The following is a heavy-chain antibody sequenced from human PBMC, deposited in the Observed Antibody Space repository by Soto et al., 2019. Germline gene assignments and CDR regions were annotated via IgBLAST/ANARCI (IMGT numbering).Heavy chain of an antibody. J-gene: IGHJ4*02. D-gene: IGHD1-26*01. V-gene: IGHV4-30-4*01. CDR2: IYYSGST. CDR1: GGSISSGDYY. CDR3: ASENLIVVVRGGSGSYS. Sequence: QVQLQESGPGLLKPSQTLSLTCTVSGGSISSGDYYWSWIRQPPGKGLEWIGYIYYSGSTYYNPSLKSRVTISVDTSKNQFSLKLSSVTAADTAVYYCASENLIVVVRGGSGSYSWGQGTLVTVSS.